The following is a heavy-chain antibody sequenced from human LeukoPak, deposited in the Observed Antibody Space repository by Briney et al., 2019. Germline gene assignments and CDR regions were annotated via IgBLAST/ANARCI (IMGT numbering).Heavy chain of an antibody. J-gene: IGHJ4*02. CDR1: GGSIRSPGYY. CDR2: MYYSGSS. CDR3: ARFSPRAMGNYLDF. D-gene: IGHD7-27*01. V-gene: IGHV4-39*07. Sequence: SETLSLTCTVSGGSIRSPGYYWGWTRQPPGKGLEWIGSMYYSGSSFYNPSLKSRVAISVDTSKNQFSLNLSSVTAADTAVYYCARFSPRAMGNYLDFWGQGTLVTVSS.